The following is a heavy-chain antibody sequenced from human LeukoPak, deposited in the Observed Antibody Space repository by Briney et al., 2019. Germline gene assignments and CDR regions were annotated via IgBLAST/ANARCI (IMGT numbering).Heavy chain of an antibody. CDR1: GFTVSSNY. D-gene: IGHD6-19*01. Sequence: GGSLRLSCAASGFTVSSNYMSWVRQAPGKGLEWVSAISGSGGSTYYADSVKGRFTISGDNSKNTLYLQMNSLRAEDTAVYYCAKTIAVAGTSEIDYWGQGTLVTVSS. CDR3: AKTIAVAGTSEIDY. V-gene: IGHV3-23*01. CDR2: ISGSGGST. J-gene: IGHJ4*02.